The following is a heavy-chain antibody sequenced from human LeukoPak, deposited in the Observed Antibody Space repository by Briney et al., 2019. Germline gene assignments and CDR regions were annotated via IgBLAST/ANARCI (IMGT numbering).Heavy chain of an antibody. V-gene: IGHV4-4*07. CDR2: IHSSGST. Sequence: SETLSLTCTISGAATSSDTWTWIRQPAGKGLEWIGRIHSSGSTKYNPSLQSRISISVDKSKNQFSLRLTSLTAADTAVYYCARDFRYYSGGGCINWFDPWGQGTLVTVSS. D-gene: IGHD2-15*01. CDR1: GAATSSDT. J-gene: IGHJ5*02. CDR3: ARDFRYYSGGGCINWFDP.